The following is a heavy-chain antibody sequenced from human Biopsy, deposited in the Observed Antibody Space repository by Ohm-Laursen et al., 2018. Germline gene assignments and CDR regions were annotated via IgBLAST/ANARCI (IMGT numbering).Heavy chain of an antibody. CDR1: GISFSNYA. J-gene: IGHJ4*02. V-gene: IGHV3-23*01. Sequence: SLRLSCAASGISFSNYAMSWVRQAPGQGLEWVAGISESGAATYHAVSVRGRFTVSRDNSKNTLYLQMSSLRAEDTALYYCMKEWAPSYYYDISPTDYWGQGTLVTVSS. CDR2: ISESGAAT. D-gene: IGHD3-22*01. CDR3: MKEWAPSYYYDISPTDY.